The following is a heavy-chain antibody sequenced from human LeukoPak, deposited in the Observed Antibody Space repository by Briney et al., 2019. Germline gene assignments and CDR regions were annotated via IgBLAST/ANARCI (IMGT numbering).Heavy chain of an antibody. CDR2: IYYSGST. D-gene: IGHD2-21*02. Sequence: SETLSLTCTDSGDSISSGGYYWSWIRQHPGKGLEWIGYIYYSGSTYYNPSLKSRVTISVDTSKNQFSLKLSSVTAADTAVYYCARGGDPYYFDYWGQGTLVTVSS. CDR3: ARGGDPYYFDY. V-gene: IGHV4-31*03. J-gene: IGHJ4*02. CDR1: GDSISSGGYY.